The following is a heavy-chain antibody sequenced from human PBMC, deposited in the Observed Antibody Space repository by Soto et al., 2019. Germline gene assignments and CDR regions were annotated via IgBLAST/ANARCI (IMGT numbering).Heavy chain of an antibody. CDR2: IYDSGSA. CDR3: ARGIRRPNQYMDV. V-gene: IGHV4-31*03. CDR1: GDSISRGGYF. Sequence: QVQLQESGPGLVKPSQTLSLTCIVSGDSISRGGYFWTWIRQHPGKGLEWIGYIYDSGSAFYNPSLTSRVTMSVDTSKNQISLNLRSVTAADTAVFYCARGIRRPNQYMDVWGKGTEVTVSS. D-gene: IGHD1-1*01. J-gene: IGHJ6*03.